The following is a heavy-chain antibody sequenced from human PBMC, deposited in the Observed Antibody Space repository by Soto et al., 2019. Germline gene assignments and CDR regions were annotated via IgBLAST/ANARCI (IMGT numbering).Heavy chain of an antibody. J-gene: IGHJ6*03. CDR3: ARGQAQVGYYYSYYMDF. CDR1: GYTFTSYD. V-gene: IGHV1-8*01. Sequence: ASVKVSCKASGYTFTSYDINWVRQATGQGLEWMGWMNPNSGNTGYAQKFQGRVTMTRNTSISTAYMELSSLRSEDTAVYYCARGQAQVGYYYSYYMDFWGKGTMVTVSS. CDR2: MNPNSGNT.